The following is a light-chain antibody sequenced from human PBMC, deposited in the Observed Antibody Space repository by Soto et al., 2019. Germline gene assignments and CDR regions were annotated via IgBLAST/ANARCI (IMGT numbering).Light chain of an antibody. CDR1: RTLFYSSNNKNY. CDR2: WAS. J-gene: IGKJ1*01. Sequence: DIVMTQSPDSLAVSLGEMATINCKSNRTLFYSSNNKNYLAWYQEKPGQPPKQLIYWASTRQSGVPDRFSGSGSGTDFTLTISSLQAEDVAVYYCQQYYSTPPAFGQGTEVEIK. CDR3: QQYYSTPPA. V-gene: IGKV4-1*01.